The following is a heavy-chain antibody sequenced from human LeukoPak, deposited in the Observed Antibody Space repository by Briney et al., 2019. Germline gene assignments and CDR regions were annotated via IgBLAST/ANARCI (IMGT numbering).Heavy chain of an antibody. CDR3: AKDWTPHNRVYDCLDP. CDR1: GFAFGVHA. V-gene: IGHV3-23*01. J-gene: IGHJ5*02. D-gene: IGHD3-16*01. Sequence: GGSLRLSCVGSGFAFGVHAMSWVRQAPGKGPEWVATIGSGADLFYAESVKGRFTISRDDPRNTVWLQMNGLRAEDTALYYCAKDWTPHNRVYDCLDPWGQGTLVTVSS. CDR2: IGSGADL.